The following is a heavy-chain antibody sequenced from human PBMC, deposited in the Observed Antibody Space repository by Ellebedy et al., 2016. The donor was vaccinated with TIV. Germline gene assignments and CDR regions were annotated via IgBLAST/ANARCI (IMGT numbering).Heavy chain of an antibody. CDR3: AKGQWYTSTWYFDH. Sequence: GESLKISCAASGFTFTRHAMTWVRQAPGKGLEWVSTISGSGNSTYYADSVKGQFSISRDNSKNTLYLQMNNLRAEDTAIYFCAKGQWYTSTWYFDHWGQGSLVPVSS. V-gene: IGHV3-23*01. D-gene: IGHD6-13*01. J-gene: IGHJ4*01. CDR2: ISGSGNST. CDR1: GFTFTRHA.